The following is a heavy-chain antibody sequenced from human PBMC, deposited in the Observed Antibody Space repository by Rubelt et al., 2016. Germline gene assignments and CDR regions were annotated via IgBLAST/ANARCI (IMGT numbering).Heavy chain of an antibody. CDR3: ARDPDNTLGVSFDI. CDR2: IKQDGNEK. J-gene: IGHJ3*02. CDR1: GFTFSNYW. D-gene: IGHD3-10*01. V-gene: IGHV3-7*01. Sequence: EVQLVESGGGLVQPGGSLRLSCAASGFTFSNYWMNWVRQAPGKGPEWVANIKQDGNEKYYVDSVKGRFTISRDNAKNSLYLEMNSLRDEDTAVYYCARDPDNTLGVSFDIWGQGTRVTVSS.